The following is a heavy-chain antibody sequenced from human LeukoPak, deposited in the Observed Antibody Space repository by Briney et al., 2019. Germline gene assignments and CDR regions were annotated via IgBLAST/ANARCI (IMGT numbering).Heavy chain of an antibody. CDR1: GXSFTSYW. D-gene: IGHD1-26*01. Sequence: GGSLKISCKGSGXSFTSYWSGWVRQMPGKGLEWMGIIYPGDSDTRYSPSFQGQVTISADKSISTAYLQWSSLKASDTAMYYCARQLGATDNWFDPWGQGTLVTVSS. V-gene: IGHV5-51*01. J-gene: IGHJ5*02. CDR2: IYPGDSDT. CDR3: ARQLGATDNWFDP.